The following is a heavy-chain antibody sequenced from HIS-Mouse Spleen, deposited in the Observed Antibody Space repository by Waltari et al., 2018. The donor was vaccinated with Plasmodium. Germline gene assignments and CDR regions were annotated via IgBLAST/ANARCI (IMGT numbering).Heavy chain of an antibody. V-gene: IGHV3-7*01. J-gene: IGHJ2*01. Sequence: EVQLVVSGGGLAEPGGSLGLSCAASGFTFTTYWMSWVRQAPGKGLEWVANIKQDGSEKYYVDSVKGRFTISRDNAKNSLYLQMNSLRAEDTAVYYCARDRRGYWYFDLWGRGTLVTVSS. CDR2: IKQDGSEK. CDR1: GFTFTTYW. D-gene: IGHD5-12*01. CDR3: ARDRRGYWYFDL.